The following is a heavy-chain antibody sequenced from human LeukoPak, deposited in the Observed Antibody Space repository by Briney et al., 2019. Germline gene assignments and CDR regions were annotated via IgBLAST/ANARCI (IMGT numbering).Heavy chain of an antibody. J-gene: IGHJ5*02. D-gene: IGHD5-18*01. CDR3: ATEQYGREQGGYSYGYPTRT. Sequence: SETLPLTCAVSGYSLSSDYYWGWIRPPPGKGLELIGIIYHSGSTYYNPTLKSRVTISVDTSKNQFSLKLSSVTAADTAVYYCATEQYGREQGGYSYGYPTRTWGQGTLVTVSS. CDR1: GYSLSSDYY. V-gene: IGHV4-38-2*01. CDR2: IYHSGST.